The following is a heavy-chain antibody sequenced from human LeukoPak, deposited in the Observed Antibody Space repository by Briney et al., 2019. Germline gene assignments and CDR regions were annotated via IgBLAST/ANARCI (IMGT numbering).Heavy chain of an antibody. D-gene: IGHD3-22*01. Sequence: QPGGSLRLSCAASGFTFSRYAMHWVRQAPGKGLECVAVILYDGSKKYYADSVKGRFTISRGNSKNTVYLQMNSLRVVDTAVYYCARGGLHYYDSSGFDYWGQGTLVTVSS. V-gene: IGHV3-30-3*01. CDR3: ARGGLHYYDSSGFDY. CDR2: ILYDGSKK. J-gene: IGHJ4*02. CDR1: GFTFSRYA.